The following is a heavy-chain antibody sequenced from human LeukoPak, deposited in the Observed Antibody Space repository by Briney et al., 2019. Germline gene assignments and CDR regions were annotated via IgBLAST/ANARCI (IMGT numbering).Heavy chain of an antibody. CDR3: ARDTVPGDSFDI. CDR2: INYRGSA. CDR1: GGSFSGYY. J-gene: IGHJ3*02. V-gene: IGHV4-34*09. Sequence: SETLSLTCAVYGGSFSGYYWSWIRQPPGKGLEWIGYINYRGSAYYNPSLKSRVTISVDTSKNQFSLKLTSVTAADTAVYYCARDTVPGDSFDIWGQGTMVTVSS.